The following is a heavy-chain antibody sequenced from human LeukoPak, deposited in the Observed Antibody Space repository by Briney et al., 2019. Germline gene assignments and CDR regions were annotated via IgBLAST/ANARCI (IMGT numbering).Heavy chain of an antibody. CDR2: IYYSGST. J-gene: IGHJ5*02. CDR1: GGSISSSSYY. Sequence: SETLSLTCTVSGGSISSSSYYWGWIRQPPGKGLEWIGSIYYSGSTYYNPSLKSRVTIFVDTSRNQFSLKLSSVTAADTAVYYCARLTYSGGYSLGFDPWGQGTPVTVSS. D-gene: IGHD1-26*01. V-gene: IGHV4-39*01. CDR3: ARLTYSGGYSLGFDP.